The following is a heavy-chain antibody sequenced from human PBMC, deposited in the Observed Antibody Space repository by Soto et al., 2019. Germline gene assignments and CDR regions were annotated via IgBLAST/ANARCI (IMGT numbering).Heavy chain of an antibody. D-gene: IGHD1-1*01. CDR1: GGTFSTSA. V-gene: IGHV1-69*12. CDR2: IMPVFPTP. J-gene: IGHJ6*02. Sequence: QVQLVQSGAEVKKPGSSVKVSCKASGGTFSTSAISWVRQAPGQGLEWVGGIMPVFPTPDYAQKLQGRVTITADESTTTAYLELTSLRTDDTAVYYCARDIDRLQLGGNYYYILDVWGQGTAITVSS. CDR3: ARDIDRLQLGGNYYYILDV.